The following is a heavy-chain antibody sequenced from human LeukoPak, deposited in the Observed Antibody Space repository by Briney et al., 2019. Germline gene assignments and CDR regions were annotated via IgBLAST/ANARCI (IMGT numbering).Heavy chain of an antibody. CDR2: ISDSGTTI. D-gene: IGHD3/OR15-3a*01. CDR3: ARRTSHSYFDY. V-gene: IGHV3-11*01. J-gene: IGHJ4*02. Sequence: PGGSLRLSCAASGFTFSDYYMSWIRQTPGKGLEWISYISDSGTTIYSADSLKGRFTISRDAAKNSLFLQMNSLRDEDTAVYYCARRTSHSYFDYWGQGTLVTVSS. CDR1: GFTFSDYY.